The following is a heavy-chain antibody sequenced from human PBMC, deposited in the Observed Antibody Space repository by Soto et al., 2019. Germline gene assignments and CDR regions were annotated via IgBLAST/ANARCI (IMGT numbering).Heavy chain of an antibody. J-gene: IGHJ4*02. V-gene: IGHV4-59*08. Sequence: SQTLSLTCTVSGGSISSYCWRWIRQPPGKGLEWIGYISSSGSTNYNPSLKSRVTISIDTSKNQFSLKLSSVTAADTAVYYCATTDYDFWSGYFFHWGQGTLVTVSS. D-gene: IGHD3-3*01. CDR1: GGSISSYC. CDR2: ISSSGST. CDR3: ATTDYDFWSGYFFH.